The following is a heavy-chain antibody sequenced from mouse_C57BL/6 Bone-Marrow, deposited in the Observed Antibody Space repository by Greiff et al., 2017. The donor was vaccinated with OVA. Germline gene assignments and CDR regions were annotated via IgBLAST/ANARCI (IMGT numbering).Heavy chain of an antibody. V-gene: IGHV2-9*01. CDR3: ALNYYGSSPFAY. J-gene: IGHJ3*01. Sequence: VMLVESGPGLVAPSQSLSITCTVSGFSLTSYGVDWVRQPPGKGLEWLGVIWGGGSTNYNSALMSRLGISKDNSKSQAFLKMNSLRTDDADMYYCALNYYGSSPFAYWGQGTMVTVSA. CDR1: GFSLTSYG. D-gene: IGHD1-1*01. CDR2: IWGGGST.